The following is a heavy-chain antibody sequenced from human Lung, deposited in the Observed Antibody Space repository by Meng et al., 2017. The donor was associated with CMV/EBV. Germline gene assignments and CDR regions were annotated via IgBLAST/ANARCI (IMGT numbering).Heavy chain of an antibody. CDR3: ASGTPGRSYCDY. V-gene: IGHV1-18*01. Sequence: QVHLLQSRPEVKKPGASVRVSCKASGYTFGSYGICWVRQAPGQGLEWMGWFVNYVDTYPAPKFQGRVTMTTDTHTNTAFMELRSLTSDDTAVYYCASGTPGRSYCDYWGQGTLVTVSS. D-gene: IGHD2-15*01. CDR2: FVNYVDT. CDR1: GYTFGSYG. J-gene: IGHJ4*02.